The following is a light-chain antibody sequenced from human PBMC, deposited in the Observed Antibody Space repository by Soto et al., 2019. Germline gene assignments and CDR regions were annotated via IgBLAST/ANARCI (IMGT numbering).Light chain of an antibody. CDR2: DVS. CDR3: SSYTSSDPQGYV. J-gene: IGLJ1*01. V-gene: IGLV2-14*01. Sequence: QSALTQPASVSGSPGQSITISCTGTSSDVGGYNYVSWYQQHPGKAPKLMIYDVSNRPSGVSNRFSGSKSGNTASLTISGLQAEDEADYYCSSYTSSDPQGYVFGTGTQLTVL. CDR1: SSDVGGYNY.